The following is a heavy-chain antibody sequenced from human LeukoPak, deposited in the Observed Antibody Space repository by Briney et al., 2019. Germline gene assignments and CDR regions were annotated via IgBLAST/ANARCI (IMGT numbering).Heavy chain of an antibody. D-gene: IGHD1-14*01. CDR2: IHRSGSP. CDR1: LDSTTSNF. CDR3: AREILGGFNPGAY. V-gene: IGHV4-4*02. Sequence: SETLSLTCTVSLDSTTSNFWSWVRQPPGNGLEWIGEIHRSGSPNYNPSLQSPVTISIDRSRNQIVLELSSVTAADTAVYYCAREILGGFNPGAYWGQGTLVTVSS. J-gene: IGHJ4*02.